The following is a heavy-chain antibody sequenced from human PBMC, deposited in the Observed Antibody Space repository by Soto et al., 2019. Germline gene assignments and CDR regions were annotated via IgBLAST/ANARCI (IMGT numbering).Heavy chain of an antibody. J-gene: IGHJ3*02. CDR3: ARTGSSWTSNAFEI. Sequence: GGSLRLSCAASGFTLSSYAMHWVRQAPGKGLEWVAVISYDGSNKYYADSVKGRFTISRDNSKSTLYLQMNSLRAEDTAVYYCARTGSSWTSNAFEIWGQGTMVTVSS. CDR1: GFTLSSYA. CDR2: ISYDGSNK. D-gene: IGHD6-13*01. V-gene: IGHV3-30-3*01.